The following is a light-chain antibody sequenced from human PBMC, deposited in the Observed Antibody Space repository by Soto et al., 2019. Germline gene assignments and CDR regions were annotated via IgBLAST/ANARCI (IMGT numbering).Light chain of an antibody. J-gene: IGKJ1*01. V-gene: IGKV1-39*01. CDR2: SSS. CDR3: QQRSTWPST. CDR1: QGIITY. Sequence: DIQLTQSPSSLSASVGDRVTITCRASQGIITYLNWYQQKPGKAPNLLIYSSSTLQSGVPSRFSGSGSGTDFTLTISSLEPEDFAVYYCQQRSTWPSTFGLGTKVDIK.